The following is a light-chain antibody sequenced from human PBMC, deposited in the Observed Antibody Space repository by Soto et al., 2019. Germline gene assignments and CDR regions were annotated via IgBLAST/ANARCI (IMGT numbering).Light chain of an antibody. CDR1: QSVSSY. J-gene: IGKJ1*01. CDR2: GAF. V-gene: IGKV3-20*01. Sequence: EIVWTQSPATLSLSPGERATFPCRASQSVSSYLAWYQQKPGQAPRLLIYGAFSRATGIPDRFSGSGSGTDFTLTISRLEPEDFAVYYCQQYDSSPTFGQGTKVDI. CDR3: QQYDSSPT.